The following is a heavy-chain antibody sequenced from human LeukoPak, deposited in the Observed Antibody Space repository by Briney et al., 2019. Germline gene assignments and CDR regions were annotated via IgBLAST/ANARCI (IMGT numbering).Heavy chain of an antibody. J-gene: IGHJ3*02. V-gene: IGHV3-9*03. Sequence: GGSLRLSCAASGFTFDDYAMHWVRQAPGKGLEWVSGISWNSGSIGYADSVKGRFTISRDNAKNSLYLQMNSLRAEDMALYYCAKADSSGYSLANAFDIWGQGTMVTVSS. CDR2: ISWNSGSI. CDR1: GFTFDDYA. D-gene: IGHD3-22*01. CDR3: AKADSSGYSLANAFDI.